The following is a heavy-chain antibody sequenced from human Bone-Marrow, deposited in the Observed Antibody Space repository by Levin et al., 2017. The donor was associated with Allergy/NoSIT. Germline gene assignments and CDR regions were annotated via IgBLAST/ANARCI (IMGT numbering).Heavy chain of an antibody. CDR1: GFTVSNNY. CDR2: IYSGGNT. D-gene: IGHD6-13*01. Sequence: PGGSLRLSCAASGFTVSNNYMKWVRQAPGKGLEWVSLIYSGGNTFYADSVKGRFTISRDNSKNTLYLQMNSLRADDTAVYYCAAQTPGMGHSWGQGTLVTVSS. V-gene: IGHV3-53*01. CDR3: AAQTPGMGHS. J-gene: IGHJ4*02.